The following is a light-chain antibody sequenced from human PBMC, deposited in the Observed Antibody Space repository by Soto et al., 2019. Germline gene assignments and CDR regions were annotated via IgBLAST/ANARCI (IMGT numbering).Light chain of an antibody. Sequence: QPVLTQPPSASGTPGQRVTISCSGSSSDIGSNTVNWYQQLPGTAPKLLIYSDNQRPSGVPDRFSGSKSGTSASLAISGLQSEDEAGYYCAAWDGSLHGVVFGGGTKLTVL. J-gene: IGLJ2*01. CDR2: SDN. CDR3: AAWDGSLHGVV. V-gene: IGLV1-44*01. CDR1: SSDIGSNT.